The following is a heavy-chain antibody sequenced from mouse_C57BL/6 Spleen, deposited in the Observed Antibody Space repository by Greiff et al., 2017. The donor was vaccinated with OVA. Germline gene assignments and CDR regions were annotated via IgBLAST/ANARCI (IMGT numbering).Heavy chain of an antibody. V-gene: IGHV1-69*01. CDR2: IDPSDSYT. CDR1: GYTFTSYW. J-gene: IGHJ3*01. Sequence: QVQLQQPGAELVMPGASVKLSCKASGYTFTSYWMHRVKQRPGQGLEWIGEIDPSDSYTNYNQKFKGKSTLTVDKSSSTAYMQLSSLTSEDSAVYYCARGGGSSYAWFAYWGQGTLVTVSA. D-gene: IGHD1-1*01. CDR3: ARGGGSSYAWFAY.